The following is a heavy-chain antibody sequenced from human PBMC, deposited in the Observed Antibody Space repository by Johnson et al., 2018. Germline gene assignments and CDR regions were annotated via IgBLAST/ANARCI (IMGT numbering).Heavy chain of an antibody. CDR2: IRSSSSHL. CDR1: GFTFSSYS. V-gene: IGHV3-21*01. J-gene: IGHJ3*02. Sequence: VQLVQSGGGLVQPGRSLRLSCAASGFTFSSYSMIWVRQTPGKGLEWVSSIRSSSSHLYYADSMKGRFTISRDNAKNSLYLQMNSLRAEDTAVYYCAREGAGTDDAFDIWGQGTMVTVSS. CDR3: AREGAGTDDAFDI. D-gene: IGHD6-13*01.